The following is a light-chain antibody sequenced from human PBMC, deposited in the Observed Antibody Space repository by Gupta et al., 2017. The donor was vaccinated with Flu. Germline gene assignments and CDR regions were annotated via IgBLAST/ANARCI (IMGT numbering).Light chain of an antibody. V-gene: IGKV3-20*01. CDR3: MQVGISVYT. CDR1: ETIRSQD. Sequence: ETASDSCREDETIRSQDLPWYLQKPGQTPRLHGSQASCMATGQPNRFSCSWLGTRFTITITRLETDGFVMYNCMQVGISVYTFGQGTKMEIK. J-gene: IGKJ2*01. CDR2: QAS.